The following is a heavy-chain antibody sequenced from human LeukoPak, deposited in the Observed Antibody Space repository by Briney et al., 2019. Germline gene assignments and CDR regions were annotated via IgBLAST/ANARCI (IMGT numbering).Heavy chain of an antibody. V-gene: IGHV3-23*01. Sequence: PGGSLRLSCAASGFSFIIYDMSWVRQAPGKGLEWVSTVRGSGGDTYYADSVKGRFTISRDNCKNTVYLQMNSLRDEDTAVYYCAKGGFDYWGQGTLVTVSS. D-gene: IGHD3-16*01. CDR2: VRGSGGDT. CDR1: GFSFIIYD. J-gene: IGHJ4*02. CDR3: AKGGFDY.